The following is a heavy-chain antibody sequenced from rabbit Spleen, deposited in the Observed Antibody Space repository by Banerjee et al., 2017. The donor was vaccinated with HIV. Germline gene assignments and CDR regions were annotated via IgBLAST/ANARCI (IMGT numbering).Heavy chain of an antibody. V-gene: IGHV1S45*01. CDR3: ARGEHFSVGFSAFAIYLDL. CDR2: IDTSSGDT. CDR1: GFDFSTSYD. Sequence: EQLEESGGGLVKPEGSLTLTCKASGFDFSTSYDMCWVRQAPGKGLELIACIDTSSGDTYYATWAKGRFTISKTSSTTVTLQMTSLTAADTATYFCARGEHFSVGFSAFAIYLDLWGQGTLVTVS. J-gene: IGHJ4*01. D-gene: IGHD6-1*01.